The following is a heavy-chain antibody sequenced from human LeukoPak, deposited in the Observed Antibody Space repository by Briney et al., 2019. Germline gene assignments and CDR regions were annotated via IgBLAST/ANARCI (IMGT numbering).Heavy chain of an antibody. CDR1: GFAFAEHG. D-gene: IGHD3-10*01. Sequence: GGSLRLSCTASGFAFAEHGMSWVRRVPGKGLEWVSGINWSGGSTGYADPLRGRFTISRDNAKNSLYLQMNSLRAEDTALYHCARRITMVRGVKQDWLDPWGQGTLVTVSS. J-gene: IGHJ5*02. V-gene: IGHV3-20*01. CDR2: INWSGGST. CDR3: ARRITMVRGVKQDWLDP.